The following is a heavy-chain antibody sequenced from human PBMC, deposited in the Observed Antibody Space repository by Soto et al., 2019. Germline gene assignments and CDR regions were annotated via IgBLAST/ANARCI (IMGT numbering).Heavy chain of an antibody. CDR3: LIGYCSGGSCYSYYYYGMDV. CDR2: IYYSGST. J-gene: IGHJ6*02. V-gene: IGHV4-39*01. D-gene: IGHD2-15*01. Sequence: SETLSLTCTVSGGSISSSSYYWGWIRQPPGKGLEWIGSIYYSGSTYYNPSLKSRVTISVDTSENQFSLKLSSVTAADTAVYYCLIGYCSGGSCYSYYYYGMDVWGQGTTVTVSS. CDR1: GGSISSSSYY.